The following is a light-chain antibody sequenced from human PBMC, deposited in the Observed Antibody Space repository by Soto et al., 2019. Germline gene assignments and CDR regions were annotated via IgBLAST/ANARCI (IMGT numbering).Light chain of an antibody. CDR3: QQLNSYPPLT. CDR2: AAS. CDR1: QGISSY. V-gene: IGKV1-9*01. J-gene: IGKJ1*01. Sequence: DIQLTQSPSFLSASVGDRVTITCRASQGISSYLAWYQQKPGKAPKLLIYAASTLQSGVPSRFSGSGSGTEFTITISSLQPEDCATYYCQQLNSYPPLTFGQGTNVEIK.